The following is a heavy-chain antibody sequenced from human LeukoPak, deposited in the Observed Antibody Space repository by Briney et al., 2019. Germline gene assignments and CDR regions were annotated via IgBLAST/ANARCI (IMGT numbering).Heavy chain of an antibody. CDR2: LYTGGST. V-gene: IGHV3-53*01. D-gene: IGHD3-22*01. J-gene: IGHJ4*02. Sequence: GGSLRLSCAASGFTLSDNYMSWVRQAPGKGLEWVSILYTGGSTYYADYVQGRFTNSRDNSKNTVYLQMNSLRAEDAAVYFCARVDFYDSSTSPYWGQGTLVTVSS. CDR3: ARVDFYDSSTSPY. CDR1: GFTLSDNY.